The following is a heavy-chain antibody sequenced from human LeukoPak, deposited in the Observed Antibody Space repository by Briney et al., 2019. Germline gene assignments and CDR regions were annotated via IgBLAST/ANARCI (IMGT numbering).Heavy chain of an antibody. CDR1: GGTFSSYT. CDR2: IIPILGIA. CDR3: ASGLSGSLDGDY. V-gene: IGHV1-69*02. J-gene: IGHJ4*02. Sequence: SVTVSSKASGGTFSSYTISWVRQAPGQGLEWMGRIIPILGIANYAQKFQGRVTITADKSTSTAYMELSSLRSEDTAVYYCASGLSGSLDGDYWGQGTLVTVSS. D-gene: IGHD1-26*01.